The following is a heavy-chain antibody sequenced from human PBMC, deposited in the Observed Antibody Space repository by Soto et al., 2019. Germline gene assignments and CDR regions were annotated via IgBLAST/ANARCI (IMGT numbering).Heavy chain of an antibody. CDR2: IYYSGST. D-gene: IGHD3-10*01. Sequence: LSLTCTVSGGSISSGDYYWSWIRQPPGKGLEWIGYIYYSGSTYYNPSLKSRVTISVDTSKNQFSLKLSSVTAADTAVYYCAREITMVRGGAWFDPWGQGTLVTVSS. CDR1: GGSISSGDYY. CDR3: AREITMVRGGAWFDP. J-gene: IGHJ5*02. V-gene: IGHV4-30-4*01.